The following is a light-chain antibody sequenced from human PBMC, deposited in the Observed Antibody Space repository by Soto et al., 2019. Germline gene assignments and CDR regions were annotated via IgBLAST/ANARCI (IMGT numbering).Light chain of an antibody. CDR1: QTVSRN. J-gene: IGKJ3*01. CDR2: DAS. V-gene: IGKV3-11*01. Sequence: EIVLTQSPATLSLSPGERATLSCRASQTVSRNLAWYQQKSGQPPRLLIYDASNRASGIPARFSGSGSGTDFTLTISSLEPEDFAVYYCHHRSDWPLGSFGPGTKVDI. CDR3: HHRSDWPLGS.